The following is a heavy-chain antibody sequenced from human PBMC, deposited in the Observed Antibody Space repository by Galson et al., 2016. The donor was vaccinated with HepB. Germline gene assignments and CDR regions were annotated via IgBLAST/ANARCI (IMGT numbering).Heavy chain of an antibody. J-gene: IGHJ4*02. CDR3: AREGVDLGATVPHFES. CDR1: DYTFTSQY. Sequence: SVKVSCKASDYTFTSQYMRWVRQAPGQGLEWVGVINPRGGSTSTAQQFQGRLTLTTDTSTKTFYLELSSLTPEDTAIYYCAREGVDLGATVPHFESWGQGSLVAVSS. CDR2: INPRGGST. D-gene: IGHD5-12*01. V-gene: IGHV1-46*01.